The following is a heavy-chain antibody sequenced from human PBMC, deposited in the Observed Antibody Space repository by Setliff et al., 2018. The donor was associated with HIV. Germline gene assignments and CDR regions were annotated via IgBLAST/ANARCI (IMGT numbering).Heavy chain of an antibody. CDR1: GGSISTSSFS. J-gene: IGHJ3*02. D-gene: IGHD3-22*01. V-gene: IGHV4-39*07. CDR3: ARGYGGTYYSDSSGYYYKVDAFDI. Sequence: SGTLSLTCTVSGGSISTSSFSWGWVRQSPGRGLEWIGSIFYGGRTYYNPSLRSRLTMSVDTSKIQSSLELRSLTAADTAVYYCARGYGGTYYSDSSGYYYKVDAFDIWGQGTVVTVS. CDR2: IFYGGRT.